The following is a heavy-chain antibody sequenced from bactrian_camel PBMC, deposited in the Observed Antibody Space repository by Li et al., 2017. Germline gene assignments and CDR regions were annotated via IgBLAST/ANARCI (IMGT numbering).Heavy chain of an antibody. J-gene: IGHJ4*01. V-gene: IGHV3-3*01. Sequence: HVQLVESGGGSVQAGETLRLSCAASGTMLSTRYMGWGWFRQAPGKEREEVSRIDWSGRKAIYSDSVKGRFTSSRDNAKNTVYLQMNDLKPEDTAMYYCAADKSRVIPWGLTDDFTYWGQGTQVTVS. CDR2: IDWSGRKA. D-gene: IGHD2*01. CDR1: GTMLSTRY. CDR3: AADKSRVIPWGLTDDFTY.